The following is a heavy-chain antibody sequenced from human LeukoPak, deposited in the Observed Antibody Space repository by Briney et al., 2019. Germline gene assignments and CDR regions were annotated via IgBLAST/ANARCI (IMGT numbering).Heavy chain of an antibody. CDR3: ARDVRSLMDV. Sequence: GGPLRLSCAASGFTFSSYSINWVRQAPGKGLEWVSYISGGSDTMYYADSVKGRFTISRDNAKNSLYLQMNSLRAEDTAVYYCARDVRSLMDVWGQGTTVTVSS. CDR2: ISGGSDTM. D-gene: IGHD3-10*02. CDR1: GFTFSSYS. V-gene: IGHV3-48*01. J-gene: IGHJ6*02.